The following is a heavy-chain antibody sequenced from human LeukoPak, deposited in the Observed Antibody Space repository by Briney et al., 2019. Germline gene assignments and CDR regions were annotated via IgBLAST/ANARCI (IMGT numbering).Heavy chain of an antibody. J-gene: IGHJ5*02. D-gene: IGHD2-2*03. CDR3: AKPRFGYCSSTNCYSWFDP. CDR2: INPNSGDT. CDR1: GYTFTGYD. V-gene: IGHV1-2*02. Sequence: ASVKVSCEASGYTFTGYDMHWVRQAPGQGLEWMGWINPNSGDTNYTQKFQGRVTMTRDTSISTAYMELSRLRSDDTAVYYCAKPRFGYCSSTNCYSWFDPWGKGTLVTVSS.